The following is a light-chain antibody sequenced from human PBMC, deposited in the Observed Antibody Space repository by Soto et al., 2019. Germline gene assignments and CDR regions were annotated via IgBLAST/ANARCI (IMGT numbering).Light chain of an antibody. Sequence: DIVMTQSRDSLAVSLGERATINCQSSQSVLYSSNNKNFLAWYQHKPGQPPKLLIYWASIRESGVPDRFSGSGSGTDFTLTISSLQAEDVAFYYCQQYYTAPWTFGQGTKVEIK. J-gene: IGKJ1*01. CDR3: QQYYTAPWT. V-gene: IGKV4-1*01. CDR2: WAS. CDR1: QSVLYSSNNKNF.